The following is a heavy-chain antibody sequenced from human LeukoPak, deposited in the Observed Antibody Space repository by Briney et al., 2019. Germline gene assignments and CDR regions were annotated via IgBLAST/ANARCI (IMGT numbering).Heavy chain of an antibody. CDR1: TFTFSLYW. CDR3: ARDPSSNSAFDY. D-gene: IGHD6-13*01. Sequence: GGSLRHSCAASTFTFSLYWMHWVRQAPGKGLVWVSRINTNGRSTTYADSVKGRFTISRDNAKNTLYLQMNSLRAEDTAVYYCARDPSSNSAFDYWGQGTLVTVSS. CDR2: INTNGRST. V-gene: IGHV3-74*01. J-gene: IGHJ4*02.